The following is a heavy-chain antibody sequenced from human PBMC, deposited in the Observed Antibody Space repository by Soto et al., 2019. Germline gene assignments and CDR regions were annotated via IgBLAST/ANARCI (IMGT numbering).Heavy chain of an antibody. V-gene: IGHV1-18*01. J-gene: IGHJ5*02. CDR1: GYTFTSYG. D-gene: IGHD3-9*01. CDR2: ISAYNGNT. CDR3: ARDDYDILTGYYVNWFDP. Sequence: ASVKVSCKASGYTFTSYGISWVLQAPGQGLEWMGWISAYNGNTNYAQKLQGRVTMTTDTSTSTAYMELRSLRSDDTAVYYCARDDYDILTGYYVNWFDPWGQGTLVTVSS.